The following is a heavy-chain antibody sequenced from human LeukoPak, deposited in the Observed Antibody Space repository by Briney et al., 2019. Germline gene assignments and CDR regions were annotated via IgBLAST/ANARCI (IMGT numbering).Heavy chain of an antibody. CDR1: GFTLSNQS. CDR3: ARTTPYRDYDSSGYYWNYFDY. J-gene: IGHJ4*02. Sequence: GALRPPRATSGFTLSNQSKQRVRQAPGQGLEWVAGITKDGSNKYYADSVKGRFTISRDNSKNTLYLQMNSLRAEDTAVYYCARTTPYRDYDSSGYYWNYFDYWGQGTLVTVSS. D-gene: IGHD3-22*01. V-gene: IGHV3-30*04. CDR2: ITKDGSNK.